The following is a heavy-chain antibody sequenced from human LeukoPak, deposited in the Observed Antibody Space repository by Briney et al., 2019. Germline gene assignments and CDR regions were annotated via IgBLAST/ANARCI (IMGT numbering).Heavy chain of an antibody. Sequence: GGSLRLSCAAPGFTFSNYAMHWVRQAPGKGLEWVTIISYDGTNKFYADSVKGRFTISRDNSKNTLYLQMNSLRTEDTAMYYCARDHPTAAAGSLDYWGQGTLVAVSS. CDR2: ISYDGTNK. V-gene: IGHV3-30-3*01. CDR3: ARDHPTAAAGSLDY. J-gene: IGHJ4*02. D-gene: IGHD6-13*01. CDR1: GFTFSNYA.